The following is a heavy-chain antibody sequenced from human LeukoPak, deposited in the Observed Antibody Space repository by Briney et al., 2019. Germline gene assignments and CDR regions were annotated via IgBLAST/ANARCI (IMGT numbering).Heavy chain of an antibody. D-gene: IGHD6-13*01. V-gene: IGHV4-34*01. CDR2: INHSGST. J-gene: IGHJ6*03. Sequence: SETLSLTCAVYGGSFSGYYWSWIRQPPGKGLEWIGEINHSGSTNYNPSLKSRVTISVDTSKNQFSLKLSSVTAADTAVYYCALSSSWYGKPYYYYYYMDVWGKGTTVTISS. CDR1: GGSFSGYY. CDR3: ALSSSWYGKPYYYYYYMDV.